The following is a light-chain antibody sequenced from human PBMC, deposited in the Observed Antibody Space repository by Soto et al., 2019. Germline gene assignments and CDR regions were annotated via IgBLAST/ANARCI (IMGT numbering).Light chain of an antibody. Sequence: QSVLTQPPSAYGTPGQRFTISCSGSSSNIGSNTVNWYQQLPGTAPKLLIYSNNQRPSGVPDRFSGSKSGTSASLAISGLQSEDEADYYCAAWDDSLNGPVFGGGTKLTVL. CDR1: SSNIGSNT. V-gene: IGLV1-44*01. CDR2: SNN. J-gene: IGLJ2*01. CDR3: AAWDDSLNGPV.